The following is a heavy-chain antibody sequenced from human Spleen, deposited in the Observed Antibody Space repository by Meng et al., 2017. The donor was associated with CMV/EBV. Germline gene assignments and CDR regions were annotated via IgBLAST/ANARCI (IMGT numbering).Heavy chain of an antibody. Sequence: QLQRVRGGAEVKKPGSSVKVSGKASGGTFSSYAISWVRQAPGQGLEWMGGIIPIFGTANYAQKFQGRVTITADESTSTAYMELSSLRSEDTAVYYCARDSMVRGGVSIYWGQGTLVTVPS. CDR3: ARDSMVRGGVSIY. V-gene: IGHV1-69*01. CDR2: IIPIFGTA. CDR1: GGTFSSYA. J-gene: IGHJ4*02. D-gene: IGHD3-10*01.